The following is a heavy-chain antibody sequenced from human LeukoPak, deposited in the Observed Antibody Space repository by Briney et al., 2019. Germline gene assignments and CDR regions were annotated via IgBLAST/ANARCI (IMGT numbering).Heavy chain of an antibody. CDR3: TVQWLTDY. J-gene: IGHJ4*02. V-gene: IGHV3-48*03. D-gene: IGHD6-19*01. Sequence: GGSLRLSCAASGFTFSNYEMNWVRQAPGKGLEWASYISGSGRTIYYADSVKGRFTISRDNAKNSLYLQMNSLKTEDTAVYYCTVQWLTDYWGQGTLVTVSS. CDR2: ISGSGRTI. CDR1: GFTFSNYE.